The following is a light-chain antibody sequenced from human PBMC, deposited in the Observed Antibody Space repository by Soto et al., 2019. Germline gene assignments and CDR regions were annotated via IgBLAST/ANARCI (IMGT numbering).Light chain of an antibody. Sequence: QSVLTQPPSASGSPGQSVTISCTGASSDVGSYNYVSWFQQHPGKAPKLIIYEVNKRPSGVPDRFSGSKSGNTASLTVSGLQAEDDADYYCSSYAGTNNFVLFGGGTKVTVL. V-gene: IGLV2-8*01. J-gene: IGLJ2*01. CDR2: EVN. CDR1: SSDVGSYNY. CDR3: SSYAGTNNFVL.